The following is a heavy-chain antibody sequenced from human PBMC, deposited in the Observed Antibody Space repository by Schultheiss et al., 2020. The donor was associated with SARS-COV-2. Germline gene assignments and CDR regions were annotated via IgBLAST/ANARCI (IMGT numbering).Heavy chain of an antibody. CDR2: ISSTSSTI. Sequence: GGSLRLSCTASGFTFGDYAMSWFRQAPGKGLEWVSYISSTSSTIYYADSVKGRFTISRDNAKNSLYLQMNSLRDEDTAVYYCARDDSSSWYSSSIYYYYGMDVWGQGTTVTVSS. D-gene: IGHD6-13*01. V-gene: IGHV3-48*02. CDR3: ARDDSSSWYSSSIYYYYGMDV. CDR1: GFTFGDYA. J-gene: IGHJ6*02.